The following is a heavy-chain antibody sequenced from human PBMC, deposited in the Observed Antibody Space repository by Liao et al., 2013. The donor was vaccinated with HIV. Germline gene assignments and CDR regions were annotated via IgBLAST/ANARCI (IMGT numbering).Heavy chain of an antibody. J-gene: IGHJ2*01. CDR1: GDLIRRDNYY. Sequence: QVRLQESGPGLVKPSQTLSLTCTVSGDLIRRDNYYWTWIRQPAGKGLEWIGHIYTSGSTNYNPSLKSRVTMSVDTSKSQFSLKLTSVTAADTAVYYCARVQWEPAPNWYSDLWGRGTLVIVSS. CDR3: ARVQWEPAPNWYSDL. V-gene: IGHV4-61*02. D-gene: IGHD1-26*01. CDR2: IYTSGST.